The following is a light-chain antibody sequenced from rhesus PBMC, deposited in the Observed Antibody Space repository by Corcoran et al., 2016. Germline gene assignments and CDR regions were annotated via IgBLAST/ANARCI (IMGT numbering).Light chain of an antibody. CDR2: EIY. J-gene: IGKJ3*01. Sequence: IVMTQTPLSLSVTPGEPASISCRSSQSLLHTNGYTYFHWYLQKQGQPPQLLIYEIYNRASGVPDRLSGNGSGTDFTLKISLVESEDVGVYYCEQTLQLPFTFGPGTKLDI. CDR1: QSLLHTNGYTY. V-gene: IGKV2-78*01. CDR3: EQTLQLPFT.